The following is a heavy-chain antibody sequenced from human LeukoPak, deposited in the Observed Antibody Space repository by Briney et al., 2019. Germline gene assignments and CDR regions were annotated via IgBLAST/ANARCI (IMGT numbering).Heavy chain of an antibody. D-gene: IGHD4-17*01. CDR2: ISAYNGNT. V-gene: IGHV1-18*01. CDR1: GYTFTSYG. J-gene: IGHJ5*02. Sequence: ASVKVSCKASGYTFTSYGISWVRQAPGQGLEWMGWISAYNGNTNYAQKLQGRVTMTTDTSTSTAYMELRSLRSDDTAVYYCARDSGGDYGKNWFDPWGQGTLVTVSS. CDR3: ARDSGGDYGKNWFDP.